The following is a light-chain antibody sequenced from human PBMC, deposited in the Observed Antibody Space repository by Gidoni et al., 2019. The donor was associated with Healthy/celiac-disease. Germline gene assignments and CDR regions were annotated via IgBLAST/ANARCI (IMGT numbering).Light chain of an antibody. CDR1: QSISSY. V-gene: IGKV1-39*01. CDR3: QQSYSTPSST. J-gene: IGKJ1*01. Sequence: DIQMTQSPSSLSASVGDRVTITCRESQSISSYLNWYQQKPGKAPKLLIYDASSLQSGVPSRFSGSGYGTDFNLTISSLQPEDFATYYCQQSYSTPSSTFXQXTKVEIK. CDR2: DAS.